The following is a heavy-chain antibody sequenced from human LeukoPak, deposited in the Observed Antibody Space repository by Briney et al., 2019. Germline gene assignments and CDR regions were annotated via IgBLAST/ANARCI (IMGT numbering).Heavy chain of an antibody. CDR2: IIPIFGTA. D-gene: IGHD4-17*01. Sequence: SVKVSCKASGGTFSSYAIGWVRQAPGQGLEWMGGIIPIFGTANYAQKFQGRVTITADKSTSTAYMELSSLRSEDTAVYYCARDYGDWKTVFDPWGQGTLVTVSS. CDR1: GGTFSSYA. CDR3: ARDYGDWKTVFDP. V-gene: IGHV1-69*06. J-gene: IGHJ5*02.